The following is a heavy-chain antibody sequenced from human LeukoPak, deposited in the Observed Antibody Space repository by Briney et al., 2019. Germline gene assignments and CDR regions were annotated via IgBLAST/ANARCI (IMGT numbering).Heavy chain of an antibody. Sequence: GGSLRLSCAASGFTFCNAWMSWVRQAPGKGLEWVGRIKSKTDGGTTDYAAPVKGRFTISRDDSKNTVYLQMNSLKTEDTAVYYCTTYCSSTSCYPDYWGQGTLVTVSS. CDR1: GFTFCNAW. CDR3: TTYCSSTSCYPDY. V-gene: IGHV3-15*01. J-gene: IGHJ4*02. D-gene: IGHD2-2*01. CDR2: IKSKTDGGTT.